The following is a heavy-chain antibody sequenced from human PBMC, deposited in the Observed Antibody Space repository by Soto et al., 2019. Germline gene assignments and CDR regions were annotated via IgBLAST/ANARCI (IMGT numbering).Heavy chain of an antibody. V-gene: IGHV4-4*02. CDR3: ARVLPGEDYSGWRYFDY. CDR1: GGSISSSNW. D-gene: IGHD6-19*01. J-gene: IGHJ4*02. CDR2: IYHSGST. Sequence: SETPSLTCAVSGGSISSSNWWSWVRQPPGKGLEWIGEIYHSGSTNYNPSLKSRVTISVDKSKNQFSLKLSSVTAADTAVYYCARVLPGEDYSGWRYFDYWGQRPPATAPQ.